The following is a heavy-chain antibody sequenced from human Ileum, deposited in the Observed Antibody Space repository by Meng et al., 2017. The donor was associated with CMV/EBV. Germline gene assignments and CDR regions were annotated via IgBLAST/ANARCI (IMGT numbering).Heavy chain of an antibody. V-gene: IGHV3-23*01. J-gene: IGHJ5*02. CDR2: INGGGDRT. CDR3: AKGAAFGKLDWVDP. D-gene: IGHD6-13*01. CDR1: GFTFSNFV. Sequence: SGFTFSNFVMTWVRQAPGKGLEWVSAINGGGDRTYYADSVKGRFTISRDNSKDTLFLQMGSLRAEDTAIYYCAKGAAFGKLDWVDPWGQGTLVTVSS.